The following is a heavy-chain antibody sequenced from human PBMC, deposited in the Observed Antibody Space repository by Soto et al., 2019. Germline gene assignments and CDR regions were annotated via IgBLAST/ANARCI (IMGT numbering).Heavy chain of an antibody. CDR3: ARDQRITIFGVVISPNRYYYYGMDV. V-gene: IGHV1-18*01. CDR1: GYTFTSYG. D-gene: IGHD3-3*01. J-gene: IGHJ6*02. CDR2: ISAYNGNT. Sequence: ASVKVYCKASGYTFTSYGISWVRQAPGQGLEWMGWISAYNGNTNYAQKLQGRVTMTTDTSTSTAYMELRSLRSDDTAVYYCARDQRITIFGVVISPNRYYYYGMDVWGQGTTVTVSS.